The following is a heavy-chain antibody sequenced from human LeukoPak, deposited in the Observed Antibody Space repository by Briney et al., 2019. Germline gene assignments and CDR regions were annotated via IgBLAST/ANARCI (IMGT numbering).Heavy chain of an antibody. Sequence: GASVKVSCKASGYTFTDYFMHWVRQAPGQGLEWMGWINPKSGGTNYAAEFQGRVTMTRDTSISTASMDLRSLRADDTAVYYCARAHLGPSKQLTGGWFDPWGQGTLVTVSS. CDR2: INPKSGGT. V-gene: IGHV1-2*02. J-gene: IGHJ5*02. CDR3: ARAHLGPSKQLTGGWFDP. CDR1: GYTFTDYF. D-gene: IGHD6-13*01.